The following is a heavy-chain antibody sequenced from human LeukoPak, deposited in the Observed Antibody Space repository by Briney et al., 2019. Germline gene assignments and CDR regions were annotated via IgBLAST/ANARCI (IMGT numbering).Heavy chain of an antibody. Sequence: GGSLRLSCAASGFTFSSYGMHWVRQAPGKGLEWVAFIRYDGSNKYYADSVKGRFTISRDNSKNTLYLQMNSLRAEDTAVYCAKDCGGDCYAPDYWGQGILVTVSS. J-gene: IGHJ4*02. CDR2: IRYDGSNK. CDR3: AKDCGGDCYAPDY. CDR1: GFTFSSYG. D-gene: IGHD2-21*02. V-gene: IGHV3-30*02.